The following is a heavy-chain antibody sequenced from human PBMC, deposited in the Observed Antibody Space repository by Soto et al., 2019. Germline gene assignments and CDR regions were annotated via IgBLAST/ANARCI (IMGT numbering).Heavy chain of an antibody. CDR3: ARIPRYFQSLYGSGMRGWFDP. D-gene: IGHD3-10*01. Sequence: QVQLQQWGAGLLKPSETLSLTCAVYGGSFSGYYWSWIRQPPGKGLEWLGEINHSGSTNYNPSLKSRVTISVDTSKNQFSLKLSSVTAADAAVYYCARIPRYFQSLYGSGMRGWFDPWGQGTLVTVSS. J-gene: IGHJ5*02. CDR1: GGSFSGYY. CDR2: INHSGST. V-gene: IGHV4-34*01.